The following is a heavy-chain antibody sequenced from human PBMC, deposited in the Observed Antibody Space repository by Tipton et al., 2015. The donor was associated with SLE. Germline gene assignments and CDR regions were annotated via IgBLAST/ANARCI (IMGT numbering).Heavy chain of an antibody. J-gene: IGHJ4*02. CDR3: ARHRDYGDDY. CDR2: INPYSGGT. CDR1: GYSFTTYG. V-gene: IGHV1-2*06. Sequence: QVQLVQSGGEVKKPGASVKVSCKAYGYSFTTYGISWVRQAPGQGPEWLGRINPYSGGTNYAQMFQGRVTMTRDTSIDTAYMELSRLTSDDTALYYCARHRDYGDDYWGQGTLVTVSS. D-gene: IGHD4-17*01.